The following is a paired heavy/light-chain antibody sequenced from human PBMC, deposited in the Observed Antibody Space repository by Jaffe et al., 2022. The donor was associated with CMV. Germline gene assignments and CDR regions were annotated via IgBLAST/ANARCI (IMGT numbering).Heavy chain of an antibody. V-gene: IGHV5-51*01. Sequence: EVQLVQSEAAVKQPGESLKISCKGSGYDFPNYWIAWVRQMPGKGLEWMGIIYPADSDTRYSPSFQGQVTISGDKSISTAYLQWTTLKASDSAMYYCARISHTSSPMAYWGQGTLVTVSS. J-gene: IGHJ4*02. CDR2: IYPADSDT. D-gene: IGHD2-15*01. CDR3: ARISHTSSPMAY. CDR1: GYDFPNYW.
Light chain of an antibody. V-gene: IGKV3-20*01. J-gene: IGKJ3*01. CDR1: QSVTGSY. CDR3: QQYGNLPFT. CDR2: GAF. Sequence: EIVLTQSPGTLSLSPGERATLSCRASQSVTGSYVAWYQQKPGQAPRLLIYGAFSRATGIPDRFSGSGSGTDFTLTISRLEPEDFAVYHCQQYGNLPFTFGPGTKVDIK.